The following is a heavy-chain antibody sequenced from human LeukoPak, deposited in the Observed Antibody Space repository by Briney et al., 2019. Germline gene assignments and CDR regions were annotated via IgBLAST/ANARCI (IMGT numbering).Heavy chain of an antibody. D-gene: IGHD4-23*01. V-gene: IGHV3-23*01. J-gene: IGHJ4*02. CDR3: AKYHLPSTVVSPLDY. CDR1: GFTFSSYE. Sequence: GGSLRLSCAASGFTFSSYEMSWVRQAPGKGLEWVSTISVSGAGTYYADSVKGRLTISRGTSKNTLYLQMNSLRAEDTAVYYCAKYHLPSTVVSPLDYWGQGTLVTVSS. CDR2: ISVSGAGT.